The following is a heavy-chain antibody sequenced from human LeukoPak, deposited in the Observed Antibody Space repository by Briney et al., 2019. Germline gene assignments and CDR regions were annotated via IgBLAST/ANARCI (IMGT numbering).Heavy chain of an antibody. D-gene: IGHD3-22*01. V-gene: IGHV1-69*13. J-gene: IGHJ4*02. CDR1: GGTFRSYA. CDR3: ARGRYDSSGRFYFDY. CDR2: ILPIFHSP. Sequence: SVRVSCKASGGTFRSYAISWLRQAPGQGLEWMGGILPIFHSPSYAQKFQGRVTITADESTSTAYMELSSLTSDDTAVYYCARGRYDSSGRFYFDYWGQGTLVTASS.